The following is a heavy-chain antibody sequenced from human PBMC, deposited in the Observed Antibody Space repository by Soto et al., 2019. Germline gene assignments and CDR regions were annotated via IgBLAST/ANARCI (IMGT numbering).Heavy chain of an antibody. Sequence: QVQLVQSGAEVKKPGSSVKVSCKASGGTFSSYAISWVRQAPGQGLEWMGGIIPIFGTANYAQKFQGRVTITADESTSTAYMALSSLRSEDTAVYYCARTPTTYYYDSSGYYPPRQIHYYFDYWGQGTLVTVSS. CDR3: ARTPTTYYYDSSGYYPPRQIHYYFDY. J-gene: IGHJ4*02. CDR1: GGTFSSYA. D-gene: IGHD3-22*01. V-gene: IGHV1-69*12. CDR2: IIPIFGTA.